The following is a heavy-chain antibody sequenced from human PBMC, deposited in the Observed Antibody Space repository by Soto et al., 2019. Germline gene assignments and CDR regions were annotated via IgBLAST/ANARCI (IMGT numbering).Heavy chain of an antibody. CDR1: GFTFSDYA. CDR3: VKVMIRVLVPPHSYVLDV. Sequence: GSLRLPFSAPGFTFSDYAMTWVRQAPGKGLERGSYMTITSGGTVDVASVRGRFTVSRDDSKNTPNMQMNRLRAEQTAVYICVKVMIRVLVPPHSYVLDVWGQGTTVTVSS. V-gene: IGHV3-23*01. J-gene: IGHJ6*02. CDR2: MTITSGGT. D-gene: IGHD3-16*01.